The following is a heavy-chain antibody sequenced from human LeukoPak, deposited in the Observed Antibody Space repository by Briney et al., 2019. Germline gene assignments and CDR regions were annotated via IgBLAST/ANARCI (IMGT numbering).Heavy chain of an antibody. CDR1: GFTFDDYA. J-gene: IGHJ4*02. Sequence: GGSLRLSCAASGFTFDDYAMHWVRQAPGMGLEWVSGISWNSGSIGYADSVKGRFTISRDNAKNSLYLQMNSLRAEDTALYYCATRGYSYGPFDYWGQGTLVTVSS. CDR3: ATRGYSYGPFDY. V-gene: IGHV3-9*01. CDR2: ISWNSGSI. D-gene: IGHD5-18*01.